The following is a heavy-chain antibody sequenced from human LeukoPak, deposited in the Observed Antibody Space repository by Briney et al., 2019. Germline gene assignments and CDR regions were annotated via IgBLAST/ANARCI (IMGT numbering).Heavy chain of an antibody. J-gene: IGHJ6*03. Sequence: GGSLRLSCAASGFTFSNYDMNWVRQAPGKGLEWVSYITAARSTFYADSVKGRFIISRDNAKNSLYLQMNSLRAEDTAVYYCAREPQSKIHSSGWYYYYYYYMDVWGKGTTVTVSS. CDR3: AREPQSKIHSSGWYYYYYYYMDV. V-gene: IGHV3-48*04. CDR2: ITAARST. D-gene: IGHD6-19*01. CDR1: GFTFSNYD.